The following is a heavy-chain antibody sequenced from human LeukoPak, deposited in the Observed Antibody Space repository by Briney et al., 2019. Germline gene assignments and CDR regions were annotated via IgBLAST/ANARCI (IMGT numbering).Heavy chain of an antibody. CDR2: INPNSGGT. Sequence: ASVKVSCKASGYTFIGYYMHWVRQAPGQGLEWMGWINPNSGGTNYAQKFQGWVTMTRDTSISTAYMELSRLRSDDTAVYYCARGGDIVVVPAAMDVDYWGQGTLVTVSS. CDR1: GYTFIGYY. J-gene: IGHJ4*02. CDR3: ARGGDIVVVPAAMDVDY. V-gene: IGHV1-2*04. D-gene: IGHD2-2*01.